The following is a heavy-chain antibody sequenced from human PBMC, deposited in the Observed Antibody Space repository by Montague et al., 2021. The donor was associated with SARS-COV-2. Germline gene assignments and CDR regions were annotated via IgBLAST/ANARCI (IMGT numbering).Heavy chain of an antibody. Sequence: VKPTQTLTLTCTLSGFSLSTSGMCVSWIRQPPGKALEWLALIDWDDDKYYSTSLKTRLTISKDTSKNQVALTMTNMDPVDTATYYCARSYYDILTGYYMAFGYWGQGTLVTVSS. CDR3: ARSYYDILTGYYMAFGY. CDR1: GFSLSTSGMC. V-gene: IGHV2-70*01. CDR2: IDWDDDK. D-gene: IGHD3-9*01. J-gene: IGHJ4*02.